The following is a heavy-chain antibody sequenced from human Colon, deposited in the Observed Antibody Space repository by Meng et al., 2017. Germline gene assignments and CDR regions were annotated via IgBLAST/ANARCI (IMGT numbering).Heavy chain of an antibody. Sequence: GQLQESGPGLVMPSGTPSLICAGAGASVRSPDHQWGWVRQPPGKGLEWIGYARIDYANTNYNPSLKSRVNVSLDTSKNQFSLNVRSVTAADTAVYYCARDYWGSLDFWGQGILVTVSS. CDR2: ARIDYANT. J-gene: IGHJ4*02. V-gene: IGHV4-61*08. CDR3: ARDYWGSLDF. D-gene: IGHD3-16*01. CDR1: GASVRSPDHQ.